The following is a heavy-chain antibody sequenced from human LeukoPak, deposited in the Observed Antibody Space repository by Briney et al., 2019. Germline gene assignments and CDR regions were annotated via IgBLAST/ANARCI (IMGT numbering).Heavy chain of an antibody. CDR1: GFRFSNSW. Sequence: GGSLRLSCAASGFRFSNSWMHWVSQVPGKGLVWVSRINSEGSSTSYADSVKGRFTISRDNAKNTLYLQMNSLRVEDMAVYYCARGVAALGWFDPWGQGTLVTVSS. CDR2: INSEGSST. J-gene: IGHJ5*02. CDR3: ARGVAALGWFDP. V-gene: IGHV3-74*01. D-gene: IGHD2-15*01.